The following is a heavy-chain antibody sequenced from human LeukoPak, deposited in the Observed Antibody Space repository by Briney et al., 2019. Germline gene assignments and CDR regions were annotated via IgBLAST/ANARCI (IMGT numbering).Heavy chain of an antibody. D-gene: IGHD2/OR15-2a*01. V-gene: IGHV4-59*08. J-gene: IGHJ5*02. Sequence: NTSETLSLTCTVSGGSISSYYWSWIRQPPGKGLEWIGYIYYSGNTNYTPSLKSRVTISVDTSKNQLSLNLSSVTAADTAVYYCANLLSGLNCFDPWGQGTLVTVSS. CDR2: IYYSGNT. CDR3: ANLLSGLNCFDP. CDR1: GGSISSYY.